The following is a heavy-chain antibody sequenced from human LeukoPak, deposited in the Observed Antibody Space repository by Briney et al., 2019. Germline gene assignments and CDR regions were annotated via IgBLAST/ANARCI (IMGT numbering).Heavy chain of an antibody. Sequence: SETLSLTCTVSGGSISSYYWSWIRQPPGKGLEWIGYIYYSGSTYYNPSLKSRVTISVDTSKNQFSLKLSSVTAADTAVYYCARAARQQLVFDYWGQGTLVTVSS. D-gene: IGHD6-13*01. CDR3: ARAARQQLVFDY. CDR1: GGSISSYY. J-gene: IGHJ4*02. V-gene: IGHV4-59*12. CDR2: IYYSGST.